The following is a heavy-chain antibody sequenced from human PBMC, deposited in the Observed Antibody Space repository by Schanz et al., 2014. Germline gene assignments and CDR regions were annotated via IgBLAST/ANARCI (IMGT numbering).Heavy chain of an antibody. CDR2: ISYSGST. CDR1: GGSISSTFYY. CDR3: ANSMVRGVRMSDNWFGP. J-gene: IGHJ5*02. D-gene: IGHD3-10*01. Sequence: QLQLQESGPGLVKPSETLSLTCTVSGGSISSTFYYWGWIRQPPGKGLDWIGTISYSGSTYYNPPPKRRATIPGDTPKNQFSLKLTFVTAADTAVYYCANSMVRGVRMSDNWFGPWGQGTLVSVSS. V-gene: IGHV4-39*01.